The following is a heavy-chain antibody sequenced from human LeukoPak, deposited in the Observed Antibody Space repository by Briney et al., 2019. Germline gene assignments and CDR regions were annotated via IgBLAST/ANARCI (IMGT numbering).Heavy chain of an antibody. D-gene: IGHD6-6*01. CDR3: VKSSSSFDY. J-gene: IGHJ4*02. Sequence: GASLRLSCAASGFTFSSYAMSWVRQAPGKGLEWVSGISGSGGSTYYADSVKGRFTISRDNSKNTLYLQMNSLRAEDTAVYYCVKSSSSFDYWGQGTLVTVSS. V-gene: IGHV3-23*01. CDR1: GFTFSSYA. CDR2: ISGSGGST.